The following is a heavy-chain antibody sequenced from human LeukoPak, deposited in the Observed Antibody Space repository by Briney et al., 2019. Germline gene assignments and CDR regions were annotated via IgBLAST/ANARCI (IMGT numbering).Heavy chain of an antibody. J-gene: IGHJ4*02. V-gene: IGHV4-4*07. CDR2: IYNGGII. D-gene: IGHD3-9*01. CDR1: GDSISRYY. Sequence: SGTLSLTCTVSGDSISRYYWSWIRQPAGKGLEWIGRIYNGGIITYNPSLKSRGTMSIDTSKTQFSLKLSSVTAADTAVYYCARARRYDILTGFFSGAALFDYWGQGTLVTVSS. CDR3: ARARRYDILTGFFSGAALFDY.